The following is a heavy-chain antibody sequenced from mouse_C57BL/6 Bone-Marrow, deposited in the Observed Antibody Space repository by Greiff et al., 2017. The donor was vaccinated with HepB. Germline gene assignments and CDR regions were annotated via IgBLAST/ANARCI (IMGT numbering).Heavy chain of an antibody. Sequence: QVQLQQPGAELVKPGASVKLSCKASGYTFTSYWMQWVKQRPGPGLEWIGEIDPSDSYTNYNQKFKGKATLTVDTSSSTAYMQLSSLTSEDSAVYYCARGGDYDEDWFAYWGQGTLVTVSA. CDR1: GYTFTSYW. CDR2: IDPSDSYT. J-gene: IGHJ3*01. D-gene: IGHD2-4*01. V-gene: IGHV1-50*01. CDR3: ARGGDYDEDWFAY.